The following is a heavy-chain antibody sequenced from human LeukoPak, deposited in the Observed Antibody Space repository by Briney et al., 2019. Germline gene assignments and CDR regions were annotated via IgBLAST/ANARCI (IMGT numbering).Heavy chain of an antibody. CDR1: GFIFTTYA. D-gene: IGHD6-19*01. CDR2: ISDSGGST. Sequence: GGSLRLSCAASGFIFTTYALSWVRQAPGKGLEWVSSISDSGGSTYYADFVKAQFTISRDNSKNTVYLQMNNPRAEDTAIYYCAKDHEQWLAGYFVYWGQGTLVTVSS. CDR3: AKDHEQWLAGYFVY. J-gene: IGHJ4*02. V-gene: IGHV3-23*01.